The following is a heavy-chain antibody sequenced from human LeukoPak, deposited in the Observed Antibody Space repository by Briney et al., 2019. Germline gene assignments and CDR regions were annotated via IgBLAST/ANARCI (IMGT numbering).Heavy chain of an antibody. V-gene: IGHV3-33*06. Sequence: PGGSLRLSCAASGFTFSGYGIHWVRQAPGKGLEWVAVIWHDGSAEFYADSVKGRFRISRDDSKNTVYLQMNSLTAEDTARYYCAKDTTGGWSGYFDSWGQGTLVTVSS. J-gene: IGHJ4*02. CDR2: IWHDGSAE. D-gene: IGHD6-19*01. CDR3: AKDTTGGWSGYFDS. CDR1: GFTFSGYG.